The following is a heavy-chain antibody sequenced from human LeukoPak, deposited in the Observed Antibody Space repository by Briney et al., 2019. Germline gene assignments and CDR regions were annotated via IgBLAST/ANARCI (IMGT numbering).Heavy chain of an antibody. J-gene: IGHJ6*03. CDR1: GGTFSSYA. V-gene: IGHV1-69*13. D-gene: IGHD2-21*01. CDR3: ARDGGVTAYCGGDCYPDYYYYMDV. Sequence: SVKVSCKASGGTFSSYAISWVRQAPGQGLEWMGGIIPIFGTANYAQKFQGRVTITADESTSTAYMELSSLRSEDTAVYYCARDGGVTAYCGGDCYPDYYYYMDVWAKGPRSPSP. CDR2: IIPIFGTA.